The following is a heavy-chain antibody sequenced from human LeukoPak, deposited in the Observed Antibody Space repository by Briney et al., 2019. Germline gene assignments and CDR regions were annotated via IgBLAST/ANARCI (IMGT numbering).Heavy chain of an antibody. J-gene: IGHJ4*02. CDR1: GFTFSSFG. Sequence: GGSLRLSCAASGFTFSSFGMHWVRQTPGKGLHWVAFIRYDGSNKYYADSVKGRFTISRDNAKNSLYLQMNSLRAEDTAVYYCARDRLQYYFDYWGQGTLVTVSS. CDR3: ARDRLQYYFDY. V-gene: IGHV3-30*02. CDR2: IRYDGSNK. D-gene: IGHD2-21*02.